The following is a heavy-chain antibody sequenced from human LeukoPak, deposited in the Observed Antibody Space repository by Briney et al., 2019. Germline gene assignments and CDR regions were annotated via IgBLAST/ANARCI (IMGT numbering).Heavy chain of an antibody. D-gene: IGHD3-16*01. CDR2: ISSSSSYI. V-gene: IGHV3-21*01. Sequence: GGSLRLSCAASGFTFSSYSMNWVRQAPGKGLEWVSSISSSSSYIYYADSVKGRFTISRDNAKNSLYLQMNSLRAEDTAVYYCARDLRGIDAFDIWGQGTMVTVSS. CDR3: ARDLRGIDAFDI. CDR1: GFTFSSYS. J-gene: IGHJ3*02.